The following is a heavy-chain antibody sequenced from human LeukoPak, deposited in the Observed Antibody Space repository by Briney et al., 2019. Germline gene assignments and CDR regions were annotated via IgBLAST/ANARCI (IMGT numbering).Heavy chain of an antibody. J-gene: IGHJ6*03. CDR1: GYTFTGYY. CDR2: INPNSGGT. D-gene: IGHD6-13*01. Sequence: ASVKVSCKASGYTFTGYYMHWVRQAPGQGLEWMGWINPNSGGTNYAQKFQGRVTMTRDTSISTAYMELSSLRSEDTAVYYCARPSIAAAGTVFQSHYYYMDVWGKGTTVTVSS. V-gene: IGHV1-2*02. CDR3: ARPSIAAAGTVFQSHYYYMDV.